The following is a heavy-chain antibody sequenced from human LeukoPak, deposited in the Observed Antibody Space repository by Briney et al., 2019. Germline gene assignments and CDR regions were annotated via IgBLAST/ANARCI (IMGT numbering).Heavy chain of an antibody. CDR3: CGLLPREYYFDY. J-gene: IGHJ4*02. Sequence: PGGSLRLSCAASGIKFDDYAMHWVRQGPGKGLEWVAGISWNSGNIVYAPSVTGRFTISRDNAKNSVYLQMNSLRAEDTAVYYCCGLLPREYYFDYWGQGTLVTVSS. V-gene: IGHV3-9*01. CDR2: ISWNSGNI. D-gene: IGHD3-10*01. CDR1: GIKFDDYA.